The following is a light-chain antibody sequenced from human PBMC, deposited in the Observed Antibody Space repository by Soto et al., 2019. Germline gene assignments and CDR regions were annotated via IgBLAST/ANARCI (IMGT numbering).Light chain of an antibody. J-gene: IGKJ5*01. CDR3: QQLHSYPIT. CDR1: QAMNTY. V-gene: IGKV1-9*01. Sequence: DIQLTQSPPFLSASVGDRVTISCRASQAMNTYIAWYQQRPGAAPKLLVYGASTLYTGVPSRFSGSESGAVFTLTISSLQPEDFATYYCQQLHSYPITFGQGTRLE. CDR2: GAS.